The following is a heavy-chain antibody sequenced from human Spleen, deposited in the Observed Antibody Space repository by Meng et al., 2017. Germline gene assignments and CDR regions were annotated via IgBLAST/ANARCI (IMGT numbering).Heavy chain of an antibody. V-gene: IGHV1-18*01. Sequence: QVQLVQSGAEVKKPGASGKGSCKASGYTFTTYGFSWVRQAPGQGLEWMGWISAYNGNTNYAQKLQDRVTMTTDTSTSTAYMELRSLRYDDTAVYYCARDLGAGTTGLFDYWGQGTLVTVSS. CDR2: ISAYNGNT. D-gene: IGHD1-7*01. CDR1: GYTFTTYG. J-gene: IGHJ4*02. CDR3: ARDLGAGTTGLFDY.